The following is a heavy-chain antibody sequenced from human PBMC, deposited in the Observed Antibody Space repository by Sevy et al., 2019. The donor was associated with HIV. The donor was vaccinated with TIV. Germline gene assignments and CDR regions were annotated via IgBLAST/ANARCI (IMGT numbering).Heavy chain of an antibody. J-gene: IGHJ4*02. V-gene: IGHV3-53*01. CDR1: GFTVSSNY. Sequence: GGSLRLSCAASGFTVSSNYMSWVRQAPGKGLEWVSVLYRDACYADSVKGRFSISRDTSKNTLYLPMNSARPEDTAEYYGAVVAEGYWGQGTLVTVSS. CDR3: AVVAEGY. CDR2: LYRDA. D-gene: IGHD2-15*01.